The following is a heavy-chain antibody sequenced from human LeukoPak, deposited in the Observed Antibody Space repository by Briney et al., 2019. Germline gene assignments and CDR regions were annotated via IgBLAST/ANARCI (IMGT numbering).Heavy chain of an antibody. CDR1: GYTFTGYY. CDR2: INPSSGAT. J-gene: IGHJ4*02. Sequence: ASVKVSCEASGYTFTGYYIHWVRQAPGQGLEWMGWINPSSGATNYAQKFQDRVTVTRDTSINTAYMELGRLRSDDTAVYYCARAHSGSPFDYWGQGTLVTVSS. V-gene: IGHV1-2*02. D-gene: IGHD3-22*01. CDR3: ARAHSGSPFDY.